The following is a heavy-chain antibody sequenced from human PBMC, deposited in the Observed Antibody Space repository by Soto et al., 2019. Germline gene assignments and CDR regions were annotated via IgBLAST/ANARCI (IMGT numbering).Heavy chain of an antibody. Sequence: SAKVSFKASGGTFISYAIRWVRQAPGQGLEWMGGIIPIFGTANYAQKFQGRVTITADKSTSTAYMELSSLRSEDTAVYYCARRDSSGYYYKGSDNWFDPWGQGTLVSVSS. CDR3: ARRDSSGYYYKGSDNWFDP. J-gene: IGHJ5*02. D-gene: IGHD3-22*01. CDR1: GGTFISYA. V-gene: IGHV1-69*06. CDR2: IIPIFGTA.